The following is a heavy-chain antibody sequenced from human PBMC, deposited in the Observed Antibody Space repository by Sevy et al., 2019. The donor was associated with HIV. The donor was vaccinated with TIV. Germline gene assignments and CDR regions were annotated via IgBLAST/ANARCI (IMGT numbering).Heavy chain of an antibody. D-gene: IGHD5-12*01. V-gene: IGHV4-59*01. J-gene: IGHJ5*02. CDR1: GGSISTYY. CDR3: ARAPPVRSGDDSLNWFDP. Sequence: SETLSLTCTVSGGSISTYYWSWIRQPPGKGLEYIGYIYYTGSTNYNPSLMSRVTISVDTSKNQFSLNLRSVTAVDTAVYYCARAPPVRSGDDSLNWFDPWGQGTLVTVSS. CDR2: IYYTGST.